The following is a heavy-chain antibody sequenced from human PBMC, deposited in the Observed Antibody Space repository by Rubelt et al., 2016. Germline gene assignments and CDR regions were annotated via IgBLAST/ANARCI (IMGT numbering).Heavy chain of an antibody. Sequence: EVQLLESGGGLVQPGGSLRLSCAASGFSLSDYAMTWVRQAPGKGLEWVSSITSSGSDTYYADSVKGRFTISRDTSKNTLYVQMNSLRAEDTAIYYCAKDWPGTRTPGGDYWGQGTLVIVSS. CDR3: AKDWPGTRTPGGDY. V-gene: IGHV3-23*01. J-gene: IGHJ4*02. CDR1: GFSLSDYA. D-gene: IGHD3/OR15-3a*01. CDR2: ITSSGSDT.